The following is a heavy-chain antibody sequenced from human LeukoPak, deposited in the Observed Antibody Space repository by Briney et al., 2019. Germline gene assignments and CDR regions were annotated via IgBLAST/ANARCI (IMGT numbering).Heavy chain of an antibody. V-gene: IGHV3-23*01. CDR2: ISGSGGTT. D-gene: IGHD1-14*01. CDR1: GFTVSSNY. J-gene: IGHJ6*02. Sequence: PGGSLRLSCAASGFTVSSNYMNWVRQAPEKGLEWVSVISGSGGTTYYADSVKGRFTISRDSSKNTLYLQMNSLRAEDTAVYYCAKVSGGGLYYDGMDVWGQGTTVTVSS. CDR3: AKVSGGGLYYDGMDV.